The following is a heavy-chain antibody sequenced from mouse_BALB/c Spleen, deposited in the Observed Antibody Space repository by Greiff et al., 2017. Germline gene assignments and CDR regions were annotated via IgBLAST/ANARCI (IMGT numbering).Heavy chain of an antibody. J-gene: IGHJ4*01. V-gene: IGHV5-12-2*01. CDR1: GFTFSSYT. Sequence: EVKLMESGGGLVQPGGSLKLSCAASGFTFSSYTMSWVRQTPEKRLEWVAYISNGGGSTYYPDTVKGRFTISRDNAKNTLYLQMSSLKSEDTAMYYCARHLGNYYAMDCWGQGTSVTVSS. D-gene: IGHD4-1*01. CDR2: ISNGGGST. CDR3: ARHLGNYYAMDC.